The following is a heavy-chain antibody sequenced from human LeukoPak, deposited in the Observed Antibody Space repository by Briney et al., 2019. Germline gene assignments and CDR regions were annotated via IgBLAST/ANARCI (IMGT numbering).Heavy chain of an antibody. CDR1: GGTFSNYA. CDR3: ARGNSRWSTPTSSYYYRMDV. J-gene: IGHJ6*02. Sequence: SVKVSCKASGGTFSNYAVTWVRQAPGQGLEWMGGIIPILGTANYAQKFQDRVTLTADESTSTAYVELSSLRSEDTAMYYCARGNSRWSTPTSSYYYRMDVWGQGTTVTVSS. D-gene: IGHD4-23*01. CDR2: IIPILGTA. V-gene: IGHV1-69*13.